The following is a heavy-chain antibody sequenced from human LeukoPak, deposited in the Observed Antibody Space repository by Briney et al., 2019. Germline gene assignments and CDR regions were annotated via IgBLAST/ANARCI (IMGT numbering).Heavy chain of an antibody. D-gene: IGHD3-3*01. CDR1: GFNFSTYA. Sequence: GGSLRLSCAASGFNFSTYAMNWVRQAPGKGLEWVSFISSSGGTTYYGDSVKGRFTISRDNSKSTLYLQLNSLRAEDTAVYYCARDDFWSAHWGQGTLVNVSS. CDR3: ARDDFWSAH. V-gene: IGHV3-23*01. CDR2: ISSSGGTT. J-gene: IGHJ4*02.